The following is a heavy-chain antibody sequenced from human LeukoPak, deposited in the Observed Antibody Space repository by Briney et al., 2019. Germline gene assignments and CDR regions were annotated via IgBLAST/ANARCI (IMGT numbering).Heavy chain of an antibody. J-gene: IGHJ3*02. CDR3: ARDKLYSSGWPDAFDI. CDR1: GFTFSSYG. D-gene: IGHD6-19*01. CDR2: ISSSSSYI. V-gene: IGHV3-21*01. Sequence: GGSLRLSCAASGFTFSSYGMNWVRQAPGKGLEWVSSISSSSSYIYYADSVKGRFTISRDNAKNSLYLQMNSLRAEDTAVYYCARDKLYSSGWPDAFDIWGQGTMVTVSS.